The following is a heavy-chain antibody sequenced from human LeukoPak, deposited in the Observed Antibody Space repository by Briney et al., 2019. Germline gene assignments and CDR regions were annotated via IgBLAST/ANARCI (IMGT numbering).Heavy chain of an antibody. CDR3: ARVACSSTRCYDDLDY. CDR2: IKQDGSEK. J-gene: IGHJ4*02. CDR1: GFTFSSYW. V-gene: IGHV3-7*01. D-gene: IGHD2-2*01. Sequence: PGGSLRLSCAASGFTFSSYWMSWVRQAPGKGLEWVANIKQDGSEKYYVDSVKGRFTISRDNAKNSLYLQMNSLRAEDTAVYCYARVACSSTRCYDDLDYWGQGTLVTVSS.